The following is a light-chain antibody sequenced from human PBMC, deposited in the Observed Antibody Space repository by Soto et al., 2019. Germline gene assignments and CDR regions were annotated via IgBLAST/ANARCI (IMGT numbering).Light chain of an antibody. J-gene: IGKJ4*01. Sequence: EIALTQSPGTLSLSPGERATLSCRARQSVSSSYLALYQQKPGQDPRHLIYGASSRATGIPDRCSDNGSGTGFTLTMSRLEPEDFSGYYCQPYGISPPLTLGGGNKVEIK. CDR2: GAS. CDR3: QPYGISPPLT. V-gene: IGKV3-20*01. CDR1: QSVSSSY.